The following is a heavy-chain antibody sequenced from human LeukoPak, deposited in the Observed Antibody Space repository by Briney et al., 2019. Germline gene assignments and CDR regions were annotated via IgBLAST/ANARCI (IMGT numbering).Heavy chain of an antibody. CDR3: AREHPGYCSGGSCRDWYFDL. Sequence: SETLSLTCTVSGDSVSSGTYYWGWIRQPPGKGLEWIGYIYYSGSTNYNPSLKSRVTISVDSSKNQFSLKLSSVTAADTAVYYCAREHPGYCSGGSCRDWYFDLWGRGTLVTVSS. D-gene: IGHD2-15*01. V-gene: IGHV4-61*01. J-gene: IGHJ2*01. CDR2: IYYSGST. CDR1: GDSVSSGTYY.